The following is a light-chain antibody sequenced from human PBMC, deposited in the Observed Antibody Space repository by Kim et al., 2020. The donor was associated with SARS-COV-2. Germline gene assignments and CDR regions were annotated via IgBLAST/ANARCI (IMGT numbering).Light chain of an antibody. Sequence: ALGTTVRITCQGDSLRSYYASWYQQKPGQAPVLVIYGKNNRPSGIPDRFSGSSSGNTASLTITGAQAEDDADYYCNSRDSSGNHLVFGGGTQLTVL. J-gene: IGLJ2*01. CDR3: NSRDSSGNHLV. CDR2: GKN. CDR1: SLRSYY. V-gene: IGLV3-19*01.